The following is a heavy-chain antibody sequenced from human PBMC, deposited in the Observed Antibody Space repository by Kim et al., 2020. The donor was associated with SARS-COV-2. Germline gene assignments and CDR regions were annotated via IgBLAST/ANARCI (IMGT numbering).Heavy chain of an antibody. J-gene: IGHJ4*02. CDR3: TKRLDY. V-gene: IGHV3-23*01. CDR2: SGSGGRT. Sequence: SGSGGRTYYAESVKGRFTISRGKSNNTLYLQRKELRAEDTAVYYCTKRLDYWGQGTLVTVSS.